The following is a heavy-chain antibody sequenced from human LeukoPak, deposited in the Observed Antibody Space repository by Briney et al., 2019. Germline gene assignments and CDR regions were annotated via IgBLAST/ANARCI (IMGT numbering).Heavy chain of an antibody. V-gene: IGHV3-23*01. CDR1: GFTFSNYA. D-gene: IGHD1-14*01. CDR3: AKDRKGALDY. CDR2: ISGSGGST. Sequence: GGSLRLSCAASGFTFSNYAMSWVRQAPGKGLEWVSAISGSGGSTYYADSVKGRFTISRDNSKNTLYLQMNSLRAEDTTVYYCAKDRKGALDYWGQGTLVTVSS. J-gene: IGHJ4*02.